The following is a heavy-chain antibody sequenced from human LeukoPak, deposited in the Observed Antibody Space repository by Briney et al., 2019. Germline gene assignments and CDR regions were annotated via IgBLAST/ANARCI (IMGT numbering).Heavy chain of an antibody. J-gene: IGHJ4*02. CDR1: GGTFSSYA. CDR2: IVPTFGTA. CDR3: ARSLVLTGTNYFDY. V-gene: IGHV1-69*13. D-gene: IGHD1-7*01. Sequence: GASVKVSCKASGGTFSSYAISWVRQAPGQGLEWMGGIVPTFGTANYAQKFQGRVTITADESTSTAYMELSSLRSEDTAVYYCARSLVLTGTNYFDYWGQGTLVTVSS.